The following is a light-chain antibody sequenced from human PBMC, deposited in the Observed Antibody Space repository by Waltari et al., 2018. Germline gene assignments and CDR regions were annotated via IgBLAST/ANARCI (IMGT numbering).Light chain of an antibody. J-gene: IGKJ1*01. Sequence: DVVMTQSPLSLAVTPGEPASMSCRSNQSLPERNGYRYLVWYLQRPGQSPQLLIYLASTRASGVPDRFSGSGSGAAFTLKISRVEAEDVGVYYCMQTRQSPQTFGQGTKVDIK. CDR1: QSLPERNGYRY. CDR3: MQTRQSPQT. CDR2: LAS. V-gene: IGKV2-28*01.